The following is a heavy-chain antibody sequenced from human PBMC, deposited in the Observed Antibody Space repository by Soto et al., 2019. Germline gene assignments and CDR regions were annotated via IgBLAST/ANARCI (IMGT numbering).Heavy chain of an antibody. J-gene: IGHJ4*02. CDR1: GFTVSSNY. CDR2: IYSGGST. Sequence: EVQLVESGGGLIQPGGSLRLSCAASGFTVSSNYMSWVRQAPGKGLEWVSVIYSGGSTYYADSVKGRFTISRDNSKNTLYLQRNSLRAEETAVYYCARDISRYSSSISGPEDYWCQGTLVTVSS. D-gene: IGHD6-6*01. CDR3: ARDISRYSSSISGPEDY. V-gene: IGHV3-53*01.